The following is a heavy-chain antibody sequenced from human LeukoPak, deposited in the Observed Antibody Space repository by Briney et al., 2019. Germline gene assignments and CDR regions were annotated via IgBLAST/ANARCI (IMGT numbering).Heavy chain of an antibody. CDR2: IDPSGGST. D-gene: IGHD1-26*01. V-gene: IGHV1-46*01. Sequence: ASVKVSCKASGYTFTSYYMHWVRQAPGQGLEWMGIIDPSGGSTSYAQKFQGRVTMTRDTSTSTVYMELSSLRSEDTAVYYCAREGRGMGACNYWGQGTLVTVSS. J-gene: IGHJ4*02. CDR1: GYTFTSYY. CDR3: AREGRGMGACNY.